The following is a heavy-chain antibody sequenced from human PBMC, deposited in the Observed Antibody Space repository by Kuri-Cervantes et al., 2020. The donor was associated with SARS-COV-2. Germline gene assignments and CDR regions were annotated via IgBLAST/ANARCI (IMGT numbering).Heavy chain of an antibody. CDR2: IIPIFRAP. Sequence: SVKVSCKASGGTFGSHTISWVRHAPGQGLEWMGSIIPIFRAPNYAQKFQGSVTFIADGSTSTAYMTLSSLTSDDTAVYYCARDSPTEGLDYWGQGTLVTVSS. V-gene: IGHV1-69*13. CDR1: GGTFGSHT. CDR3: ARDSPTEGLDY. J-gene: IGHJ4*02.